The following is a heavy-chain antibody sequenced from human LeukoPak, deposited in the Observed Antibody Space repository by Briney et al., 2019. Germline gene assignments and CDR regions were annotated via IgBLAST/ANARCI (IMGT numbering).Heavy chain of an antibody. D-gene: IGHD4/OR15-4a*01. CDR3: GPYKGYDNGGITEDLDT. Sequence: PTGGSLRLSCAASGFTFSRYWMHWVRQAAGKGLVWVSRINRDGSSTSYADFVKGRFTISRDNAKNTLYVQMNSMRAEDTAEQYSGPYKGYDNGGITEDLDTGARGTLLTVSS. CDR2: INRDGSST. V-gene: IGHV3-74*01. CDR1: GFTFSRYW. J-gene: IGHJ4*02.